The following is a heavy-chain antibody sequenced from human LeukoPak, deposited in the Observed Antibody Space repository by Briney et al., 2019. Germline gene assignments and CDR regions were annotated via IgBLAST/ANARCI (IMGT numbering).Heavy chain of an antibody. CDR3: ASKSPRAYYFDY. V-gene: IGHV4-34*01. J-gene: IGHJ4*02. CDR1: GGSFSGYY. Sequence: SETLSLTCAVYGGSFSGYYWSWIRQPPGKGLEWIGEINHSGSTNYNPSLKSRVTISVDTSKNQFSLKLSSVTAADTAVYYCASKSPRAYYFDYWGQGILVTVSS. D-gene: IGHD3-10*01. CDR2: INHSGST.